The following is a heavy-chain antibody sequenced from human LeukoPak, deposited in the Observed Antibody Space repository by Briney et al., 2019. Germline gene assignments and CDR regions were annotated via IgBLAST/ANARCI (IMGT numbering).Heavy chain of an antibody. D-gene: IGHD6-19*01. J-gene: IGHJ3*02. CDR3: ARWSSGWYGVAFDI. CDR2: INHSGST. V-gene: IGHV4-34*01. CDR1: GGSFSGYY. Sequence: SSETLSLTCAVYGGSFSGYYWSWIRQPPGKGLEWMGEINHSGSTNYNPSLKSRVTISVDTSKNQFSLKLSSVTAADTAVYYCARWSSGWYGVAFDIWGQGTMVTVPS.